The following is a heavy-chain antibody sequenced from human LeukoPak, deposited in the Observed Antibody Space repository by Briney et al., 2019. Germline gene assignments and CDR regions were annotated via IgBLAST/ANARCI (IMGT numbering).Heavy chain of an antibody. J-gene: IGHJ4*02. CDR1: GGTFSNCA. CDR3: ARGWLAETTVVTPYNY. CDR2: IITIFGTA. D-gene: IGHD4-23*01. Sequence: SVKVSCKTSGGTFSNCAISWVRQAPGQGLEWMGGIITIFGTAHYAQKFQGRVTITADESTSTAYMELSSLRSEDTAVYYCARGWLAETTVVTPYNYWGQGTVVTVSS. V-gene: IGHV1-69*13.